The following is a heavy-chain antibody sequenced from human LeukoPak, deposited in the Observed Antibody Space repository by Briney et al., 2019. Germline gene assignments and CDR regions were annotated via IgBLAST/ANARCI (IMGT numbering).Heavy chain of an antibody. CDR3: AGGIAVAGTGWFDP. J-gene: IGHJ5*02. V-gene: IGHV4-30-4*01. D-gene: IGHD6-19*01. Sequence: SETLSLTCTVSGGSISSGDYYWSWIRQPPGKGLEWIGYIYYSGSTNYNPSLKGRVTISVDTSKNQFSLKLSSVTAADTAVYYCAGGIAVAGTGWFDPWGQGTLVTVSS. CDR2: IYYSGST. CDR1: GGSISSGDYY.